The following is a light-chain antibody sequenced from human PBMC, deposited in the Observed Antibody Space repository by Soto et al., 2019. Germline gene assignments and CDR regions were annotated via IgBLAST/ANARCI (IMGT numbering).Light chain of an antibody. V-gene: IGKV3-20*01. CDR1: QSVSSSY. J-gene: IGKJ1*01. CDR3: QQYGSSPWT. CDR2: GAS. Sequence: EIVLTQSPGTLSLSPGERATLSCRASQSVSSSYLAWYQQKPGQAPRLLIYGASGRATGIPDRFSGSGSGTDFTLTISRLEPEDFAVYYCQQYGSSPWTFGQGTKVEI.